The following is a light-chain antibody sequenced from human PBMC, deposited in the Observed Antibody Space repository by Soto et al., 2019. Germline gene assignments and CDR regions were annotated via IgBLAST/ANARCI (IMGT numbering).Light chain of an antibody. V-gene: IGLV2-14*03. Sequence: QSALTQPASVSGSPGQSIAIYCTGTSSDVGGYNYVSWYQHHPGKAPKLMIYDVSNRPSGVSNRFSGSKSGNTASLTISGLQAEDEADYYCSSYTSSSTLYVVFGGGTKVTVL. J-gene: IGLJ2*01. CDR3: SSYTSSSTLYVV. CDR1: SSDVGGYNY. CDR2: DVS.